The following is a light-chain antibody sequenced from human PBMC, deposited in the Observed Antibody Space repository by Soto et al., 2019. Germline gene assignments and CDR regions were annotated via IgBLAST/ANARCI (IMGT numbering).Light chain of an antibody. CDR1: QSISRW. J-gene: IGKJ1*01. V-gene: IGKV1-5*01. CDR2: DAS. CDR3: QQYNSYWT. Sequence: IRMTQSPSSFSASTGDRVTITCRASQSISRWLAWYQQKPGKAPKLLICDASTLESGVPSRFSGRGSGTEFTLTISSLQPDDFATYYCQQYNSYWTFGQGTKVDIK.